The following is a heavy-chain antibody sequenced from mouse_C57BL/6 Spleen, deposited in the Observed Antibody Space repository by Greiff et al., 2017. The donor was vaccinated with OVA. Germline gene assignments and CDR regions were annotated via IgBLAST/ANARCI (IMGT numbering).Heavy chain of an antibody. CDR2: TWWDDDK. Sequence: QVTLKESGPGILQPSQTLSLTCSFSGFSLSTFGMGVGWLRQPSGLGLVWLAHTWWDDDKYYNPALKRQLTISKDTSKNQVYLENANVDTADTATYYCARSYGSSLRGPLDCGGQGTTLTVSS. V-gene: IGHV8-8*01. CDR1: GFSLSTFGMG. J-gene: IGHJ2*01. CDR3: ARSYGSSLRGPLDC. D-gene: IGHD1-1*01.